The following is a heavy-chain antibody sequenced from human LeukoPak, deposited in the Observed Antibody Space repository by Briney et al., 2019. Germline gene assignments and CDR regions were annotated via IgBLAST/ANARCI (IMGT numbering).Heavy chain of an antibody. V-gene: IGHV1-2*02. D-gene: IGHD2-21*02. Sequence: ASVKVSCKASGYTFTGYYMHWVRQAPGQGLEWMGWINPNSGGTNYAQKFQGRVTMTRDTSISTAYMELSRLRSDGTAVYYCARDLCGGDCYSGLDYWGQGTLVTVSS. CDR3: ARDLCGGDCYSGLDY. CDR1: GYTFTGYY. CDR2: INPNSGGT. J-gene: IGHJ4*02.